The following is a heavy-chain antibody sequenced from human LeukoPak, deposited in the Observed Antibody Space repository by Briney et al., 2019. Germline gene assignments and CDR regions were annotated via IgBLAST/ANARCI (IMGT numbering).Heavy chain of an antibody. J-gene: IGHJ4*02. CDR3: AGLFRLVTAFDY. CDR2: INHSGST. CDR1: GGSFSGYY. V-gene: IGHV4-34*01. Sequence: SETLSLTCAVYGGSFSGYYWSWIRQPPGKGLEWIGEINHSGSTNYNPSLKGRVTISVDTSKNQFSLKLSSVTAADTAVYYCAGLFRLVTAFDYWGQGTLVTVSS. D-gene: IGHD3-10*01.